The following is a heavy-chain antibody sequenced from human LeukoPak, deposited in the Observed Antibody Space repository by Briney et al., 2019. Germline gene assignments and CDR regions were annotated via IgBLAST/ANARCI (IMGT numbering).Heavy chain of an antibody. CDR3: ATTFSSSWFSLFDP. Sequence: ASVKVSCKVSVYTLTELSMHWVRQALGKGLEWMGGFDPEDGETIYAQKFQGRVTMTEDTSTDTAYMELSSLRSEDTAVYYCATTFSSSWFSLFDPWGQGTLVTVSS. V-gene: IGHV1-24*01. J-gene: IGHJ5*02. D-gene: IGHD6-13*01. CDR2: FDPEDGET. CDR1: VYTLTELS.